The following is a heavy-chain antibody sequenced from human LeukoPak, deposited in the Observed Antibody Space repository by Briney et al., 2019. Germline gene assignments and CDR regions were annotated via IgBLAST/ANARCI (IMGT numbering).Heavy chain of an antibody. CDR1: GLSVISNF. CDR3: ASWPVGWYGEDS. D-gene: IGHD6-19*01. J-gene: IGHJ4*02. CDR2: IYGGGST. V-gene: IGHV3-53*01. Sequence: GGSLRLSCAATGLSVISNFMSWVRQAPGKGLEWVSVIYGGGSTYYADSVKRRFTISRATPKNTLYLQMNSLRVEDTAVYYCASWPVGWYGEDSWGQGTLVTVSS.